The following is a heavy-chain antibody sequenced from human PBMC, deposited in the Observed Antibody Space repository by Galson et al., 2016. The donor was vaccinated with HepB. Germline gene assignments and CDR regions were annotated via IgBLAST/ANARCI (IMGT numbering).Heavy chain of an antibody. J-gene: IGHJ6*04. CDR1: GFTFSDFP. V-gene: IGHV3-30*09. D-gene: IGHD6-6*01. CDR3: ARDRIAQSIADRWGGSFFYALDV. CDR2: IPFDGLKK. Sequence: SLRLSCAASGFTFSDFPFHWARQSPGKGLEWVALIPFDGLKKSYTDSVKGRFDISRDNSKGTLYLDMNSLTTDDSAVYFCARDRIAQSIADRWGGSFFYALDVWGEGTTVTVSS.